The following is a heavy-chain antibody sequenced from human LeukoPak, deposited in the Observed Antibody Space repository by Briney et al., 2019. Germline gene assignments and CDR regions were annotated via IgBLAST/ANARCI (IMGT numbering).Heavy chain of an antibody. CDR2: IWFDGSRR. D-gene: IGHD3-10*01. Sequence: GGSLSLSCAASGFTFSSHGMHWVRQAPGKGLEWVAVIWFDGSRREYADSVKGRFTISRDSSKNSLYLQMNSLRAEDTAVYYCARVSGASLDYWGQGTLVTVSS. CDR1: GFTFSSHG. J-gene: IGHJ4*02. V-gene: IGHV3-33*01. CDR3: ARVSGASLDY.